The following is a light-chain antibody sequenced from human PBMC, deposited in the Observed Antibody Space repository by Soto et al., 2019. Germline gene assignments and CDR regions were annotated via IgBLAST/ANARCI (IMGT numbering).Light chain of an antibody. CDR3: QQSSNWPPWT. V-gene: IGKV3-11*01. CDR1: QSVSSN. CDR2: DAS. J-gene: IGKJ1*01. Sequence: EIVMTQSPATLSVSPGERATLSCRASQSVSSNLAWYQQKPGQAPRLLIYDASNRATAIPARFSGSGSETDFTLTISSLEPEDFAVYYCQQSSNWPPWTFGQGTMVEIK.